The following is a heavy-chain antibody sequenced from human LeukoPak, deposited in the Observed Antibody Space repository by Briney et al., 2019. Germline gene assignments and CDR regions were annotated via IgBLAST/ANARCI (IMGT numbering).Heavy chain of an antibody. Sequence: ASVKVSCKASGYTFTTYYMHWVRQAPGQGLEWMGMINPSSGSTTYAQKFQGRVTMTRDTSTSTVYMELSSLRSEDTAVYYCARAWGDPPNFDYWGQGTLVTVSS. J-gene: IGHJ4*02. D-gene: IGHD3-16*01. CDR1: GYTFTTYY. CDR2: INPSSGST. CDR3: ARAWGDPPNFDY. V-gene: IGHV1-46*01.